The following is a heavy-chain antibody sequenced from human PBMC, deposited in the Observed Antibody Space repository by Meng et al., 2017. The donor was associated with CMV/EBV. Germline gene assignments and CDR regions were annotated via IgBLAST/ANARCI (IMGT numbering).Heavy chain of an antibody. D-gene: IGHD6-25*01. Sequence: QLVAXXKNPXHPVNDLCKXPGHTLPDDXXXWVRQAPGKGVEXMGWINPNNGGKNYAQKFQGRVTMARDPTDNTVYMELTNLRSDDSAVYYCASPPPRESGGFPWCLDYWGQGTLVTVSS. J-gene: IGHJ4*02. CDR2: INPNNGGK. CDR3: ASPPPRESGGFPWCLDY. CDR1: GHTLPDDX. V-gene: IGHV1-2*02.